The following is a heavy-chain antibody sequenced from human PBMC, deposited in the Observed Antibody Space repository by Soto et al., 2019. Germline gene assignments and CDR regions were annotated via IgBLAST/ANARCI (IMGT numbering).Heavy chain of an antibody. D-gene: IGHD1-26*01. CDR2: ISYDGSNK. V-gene: IGHV3-30*18. J-gene: IGHJ4*02. CDR1: GFIFNKYT. CDR3: AKTSYSGSPYAYFDY. Sequence: GWSLRLSCVTAGFIFNKYTMFWVRQAPGKGLEWVAVISYDGSNKYYADSVKGRFTISRDNSKNTLYLQMNSLRAEDTAVYYCAKTSYSGSPYAYFDYWGQGTLVTVSS.